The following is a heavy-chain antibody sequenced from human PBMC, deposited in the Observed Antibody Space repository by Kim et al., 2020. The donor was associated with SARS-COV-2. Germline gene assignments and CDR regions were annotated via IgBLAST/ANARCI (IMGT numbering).Heavy chain of an antibody. CDR3: ARDVVVGATTYYFDY. J-gene: IGHJ4*02. Sequence: SETLSLTCAVSGGSISSSNWWSWVRQPPGKGLEWIGEIYHSGSTNYNPSLKSRVTISVDKSKNQFSLKLSSVTAADTAVYYCARDVVVGATTYYFDYWGQGTLVTVPS. CDR1: GGSISSSNW. D-gene: IGHD1-26*01. V-gene: IGHV4-4*02. CDR2: IYHSGST.